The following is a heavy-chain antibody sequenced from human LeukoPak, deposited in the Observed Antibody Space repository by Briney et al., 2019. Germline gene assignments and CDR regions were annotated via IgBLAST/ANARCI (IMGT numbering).Heavy chain of an antibody. D-gene: IGHD2-2*01. Sequence: GGSLRLSCAASGFTFDDYTMHWVRHAPGKGLEWVSLISWDGGSTYYADSVKGRFTISRDNSKNSLYLQMNSLRTEDTALYYCAKGGVVPAAEYFQHWGQGTLVTVSS. CDR2: ISWDGGST. CDR3: AKGGVVPAAEYFQH. J-gene: IGHJ1*01. V-gene: IGHV3-43*01. CDR1: GFTFDDYT.